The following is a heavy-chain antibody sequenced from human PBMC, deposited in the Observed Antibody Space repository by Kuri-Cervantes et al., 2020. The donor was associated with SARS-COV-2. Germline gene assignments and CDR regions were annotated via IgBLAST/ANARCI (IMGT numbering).Heavy chain of an antibody. CDR1: GFTFSSYS. J-gene: IGHJ4*02. Sequence: GGSLRLSCAASGFTFSSYSMNWVRQAPGKGLEWVSYISSSSSTIYYADSVKGRLTISRDNAKNSLYLQMNSLRADDTAVYYCARGARIAAAAVDYWGQGTLVTVSS. V-gene: IGHV3-48*01. CDR2: ISSSSSTI. D-gene: IGHD6-13*01. CDR3: ARGARIAAAAVDY.